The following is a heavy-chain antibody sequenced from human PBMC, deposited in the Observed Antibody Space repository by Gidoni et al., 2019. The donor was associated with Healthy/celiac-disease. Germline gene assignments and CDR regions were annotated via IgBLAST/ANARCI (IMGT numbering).Heavy chain of an antibody. D-gene: IGHD5-18*01. CDR2: IIGGGGST. V-gene: IGHV3-23*01. J-gene: IGHJ4*02. CDR3: AKEKGYSYGYVVY. CDR1: GCTFRSYA. Sequence: EVQLLESGGGLVQPGGSLRLYCAASGCTFRSYAMSWVLQAPGKGREWVSAIIGGGGSTYYADSVKGRFTISRDNSKNTLYLQMNSLRAEDTAVYYCAKEKGYSYGYVVYWGQGTLVTVSS.